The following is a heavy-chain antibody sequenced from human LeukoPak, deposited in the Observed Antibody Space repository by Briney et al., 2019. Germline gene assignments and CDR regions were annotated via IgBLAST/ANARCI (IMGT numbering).Heavy chain of an antibody. CDR1: GFTFSDYY. D-gene: IGHD4-17*01. V-gene: IGHV3-20*04. J-gene: IGHJ4*02. Sequence: GGSLRLSCAASGFTFSDYYMSWVRQAPGKGLEWVSGINWNGGSTGYADSVKGRFTISRDNAKNSLYLQMNSLRAEDTALYYCARGNDYGDSRCEYWGQGTLVTVSS. CDR2: INWNGGST. CDR3: ARGNDYGDSRCEY.